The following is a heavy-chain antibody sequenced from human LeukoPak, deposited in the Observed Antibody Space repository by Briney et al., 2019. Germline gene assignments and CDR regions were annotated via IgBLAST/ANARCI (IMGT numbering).Heavy chain of an antibody. D-gene: IGHD3-22*01. Sequence: ASVKVSCKVSGYTLTELSMHWVRQAPGKGLEWMGGFDPEDGETIYAQKFQGRVTITEDTSTDTAYMELSSLRSEDTAVYYCATGRGYFGTWGQGTLVTVSS. CDR1: GYTLTELS. V-gene: IGHV1-24*01. CDR2: FDPEDGET. J-gene: IGHJ5*02. CDR3: ATGRGYFGT.